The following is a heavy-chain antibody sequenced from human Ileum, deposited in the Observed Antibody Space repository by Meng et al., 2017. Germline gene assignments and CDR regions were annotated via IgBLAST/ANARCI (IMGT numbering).Heavy chain of an antibody. D-gene: IGHD7-27*01. Sequence: QVQLEESGPGLVRPSQTLPLIGAVSGGSVSSSGYQWGWIRQPPGKGLEWIGYASTNYNPSLKSRVTISVDTSKNQFSLKLTSVTAADTAVYYCARDHWGSLDYWGQGVLVTVSS. CDR2: AST. CDR1: GGSVSSSGYQ. CDR3: ARDHWGSLDY. V-gene: IGHV4-61*08. J-gene: IGHJ4*02.